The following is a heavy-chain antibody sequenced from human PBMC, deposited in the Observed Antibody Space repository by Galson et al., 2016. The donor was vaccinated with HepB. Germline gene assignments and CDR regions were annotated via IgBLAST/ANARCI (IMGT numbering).Heavy chain of an antibody. CDR2: ITSNSAYI. J-gene: IGHJ4*02. Sequence: SLRLSCAVSGLTFSSYSMSWVRQTPGRGLEWVASITSNSAYIDYMDSVKGRLTVSRDNSKNSLSLQMHSLTADDTGVYYCARDRKVREIGGTPGTHYFDYWGRGTLVSVSS. V-gene: IGHV3-21*01. CDR1: GLTFSSYS. D-gene: IGHD3-10*01. CDR3: ARDRKVREIGGTPGTHYFDY.